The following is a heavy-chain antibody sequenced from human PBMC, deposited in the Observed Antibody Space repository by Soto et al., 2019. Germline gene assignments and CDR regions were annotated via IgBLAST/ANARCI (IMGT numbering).Heavy chain of an antibody. CDR1: GFTFSPFW. CDR2: INADGSTK. V-gene: IGHV3-74*01. D-gene: IGHD1-1*01. J-gene: IGHJ3*02. CDR3: VRDRGYPDSFDI. Sequence: GGSLRLSCAASGFTFSPFWMHWVRQGPGKGLVWVAHINADGSTKIYADSVKGRFTVSRGNAKNTLYLQMNSLKVEDTAVYYCVRDRGYPDSFDIWGQGTMVPVSS.